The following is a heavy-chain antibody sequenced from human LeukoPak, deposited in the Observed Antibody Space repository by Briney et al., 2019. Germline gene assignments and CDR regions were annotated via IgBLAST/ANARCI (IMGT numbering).Heavy chain of an antibody. V-gene: IGHV3-73*01. CDR2: IRSKANSYAT. CDR3: TSYHYGMDV. CDR1: GFTFSGSA. J-gene: IGHJ6*02. Sequence: GGSLKLSCAASGFTFSGSAMHWVRQASGKGLEGVGRIRSKANSYATAYAASVKGRFTISRDESKNTSYLQMNSLKTEDTAVYYCTSYHYGMDVWGQGTTVTVSS.